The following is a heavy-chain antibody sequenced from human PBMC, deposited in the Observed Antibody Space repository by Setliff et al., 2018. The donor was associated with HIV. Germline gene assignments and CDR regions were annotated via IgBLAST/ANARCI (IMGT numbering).Heavy chain of an antibody. J-gene: IGHJ6*03. CDR2: MNPDSRNT. Sequence: ASVKVSCKPSGYTFSNYDINWVRQAAGQGLEWTGWMNPDSRNTGYTQRFEGRVTLTWDTSISTAYLELNHLKSDDTAVYYCARARTDYYDRRRRSHYYIDVWARGATVTVSS. CDR3: ARARTDYYDRRRRSHYYIDV. D-gene: IGHD3-22*01. CDR1: GYTFSNYD. V-gene: IGHV1-8*02.